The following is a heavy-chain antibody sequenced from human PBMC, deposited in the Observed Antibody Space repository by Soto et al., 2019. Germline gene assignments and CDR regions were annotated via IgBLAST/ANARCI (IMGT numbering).Heavy chain of an antibody. J-gene: IGHJ5*02. V-gene: IGHV1-8*01. CDR2: MNPNSGNT. CDR1: GYTFTSYD. D-gene: IGHD2-8*01. Sequence: ASVKVSCKASGYTFTSYDINWVRQATGQGLEWMGWMNPNSGNTGYAQKFQGRVTMTRNTSISTAYMELSSLRSEDTAVYYCANGQFRPHGGNTGCKGKWFDVWGQGKLVSVSS. CDR3: ANGQFRPHGGNTGCKGKWFDV.